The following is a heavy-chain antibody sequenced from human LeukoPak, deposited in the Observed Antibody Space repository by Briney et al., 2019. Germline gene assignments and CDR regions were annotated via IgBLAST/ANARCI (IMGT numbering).Heavy chain of an antibody. CDR2: IDWDDDK. CDR1: GFSLSTSGMC. Sequence: SGPTLVNPPQTLTLTCTFSGFSLSTSGMCVSWIRQPPGKALEWLARIDWDDDKYYSTSLKTRLTISKDTSKNQVVLTMTNMDPVDTATYYCARNMVRGVVGYYFDYWGQGTLVTVSS. D-gene: IGHD3-10*01. J-gene: IGHJ4*02. V-gene: IGHV2-70*11. CDR3: ARNMVRGVVGYYFDY.